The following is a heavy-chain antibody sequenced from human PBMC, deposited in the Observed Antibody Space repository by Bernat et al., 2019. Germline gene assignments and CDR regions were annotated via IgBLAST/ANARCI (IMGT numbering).Heavy chain of an antibody. CDR1: GFTFSSYA. J-gene: IGHJ4*02. D-gene: IGHD3-10*01. Sequence: EVQLVESGGGLVQPGGSLRLSCSASGFTFSSYAMHWVRQAPGKGLEWVSTISGSGSSTYYAEPVKGRLTISRDNSKNTLYLQMNSLRAEDTAVYYCAKDWYYYGSGNYHYFDFWGQGTLATVSS. V-gene: IGHV3-23*04. CDR2: ISGSGSST. CDR3: AKDWYYYGSGNYHYFDF.